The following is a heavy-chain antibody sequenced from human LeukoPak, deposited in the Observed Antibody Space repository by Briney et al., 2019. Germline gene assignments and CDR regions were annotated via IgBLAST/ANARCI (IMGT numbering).Heavy chain of an antibody. CDR1: GFTVSGSY. V-gene: IGHV3-23*01. D-gene: IGHD6-13*01. CDR3: AKTRSLDSSSWSHGDY. Sequence: GGSLRLSCAASGFTVSGSYMNWVRQAPGKGLEWVSAISGSGDSTYYGDSVKGRFTISRDNSKNTLYLQMNSLRAEDTAVYYCAKTRSLDSSSWSHGDYWGQGTLVTVSS. J-gene: IGHJ4*02. CDR2: ISGSGDST.